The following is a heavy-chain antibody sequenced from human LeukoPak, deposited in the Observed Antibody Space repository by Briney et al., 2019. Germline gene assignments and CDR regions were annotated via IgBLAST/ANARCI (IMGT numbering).Heavy chain of an antibody. CDR3: ARRHYYGSGSYDY. D-gene: IGHD3-10*01. V-gene: IGHV4-34*01. J-gene: IGHJ4*02. Sequence: SETLSLTCAVYGGSFSGYYWSWIRQPPGKGLEWIGEINHSGSTNYNPSLKSRVTISVGTSKNQFSLKLSSVTAADTAVYYCARRHYYGSGSYDYWGQGTLVTVSS. CDR1: GGSFSGYY. CDR2: INHSGST.